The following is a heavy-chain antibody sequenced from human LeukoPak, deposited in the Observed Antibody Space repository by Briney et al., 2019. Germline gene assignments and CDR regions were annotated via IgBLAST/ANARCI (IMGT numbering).Heavy chain of an antibody. CDR1: GFTFSSYA. CDR2: ISGSGGST. J-gene: IGHJ5*02. D-gene: IGHD4-23*01. V-gene: IGHV3-23*01. CDR3: AKDLSTYYGGNDWFDP. Sequence: GGSLRLSCAASGFTFSSYAMSWVRQAPGKGLEWVSAISGSGGSTYYADSVKGRFTISRDNSKNTLYLQMNSLRAEDTAVYYCAKDLSTYYGGNDWFDPWGQGTLVTVSS.